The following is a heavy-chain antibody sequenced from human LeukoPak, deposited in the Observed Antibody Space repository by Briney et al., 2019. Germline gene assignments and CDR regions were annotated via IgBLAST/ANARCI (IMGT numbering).Heavy chain of an antibody. V-gene: IGHV4-30-4*01. J-gene: IGHJ4*02. D-gene: IGHD3-9*01. Sequence: SQTLSLTCTVSGGSIISGDNYWSWVRQPPGNCLEWIGNTFYSGSTYYNPSLQSRVTISLDPYKNQFSLMLSSVTAADTAVYFCKQKTAYDIMTGYYRTGYFDYWGQGILVTVSS. CDR1: GGSIISGDNY. CDR3: KQKTAYDIMTGYYRTGYFDY. CDR2: TFYSGST.